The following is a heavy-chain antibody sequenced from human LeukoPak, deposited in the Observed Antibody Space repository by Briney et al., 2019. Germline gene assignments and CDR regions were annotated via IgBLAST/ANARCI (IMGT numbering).Heavy chain of an antibody. J-gene: IGHJ1*01. Sequence: SGGSXSSSXXGRWGRQPPGXXLEWIGEIYHSGSTNYNPCVKRRVTISVDKSKNKLSVKLSGVTAADRAVYYCARAVGIAAAGMWYFQHWGQGTLVTVSS. D-gene: IGHD6-13*01. CDR1: GGSXSSSXX. CDR3: ARAVGIAAAGMWYFQH. V-gene: IGHV4-4*02. CDR2: IYHSGST.